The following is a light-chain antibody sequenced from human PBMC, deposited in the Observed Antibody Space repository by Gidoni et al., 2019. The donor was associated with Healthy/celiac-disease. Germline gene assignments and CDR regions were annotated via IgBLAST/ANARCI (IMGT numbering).Light chain of an antibody. CDR3: QVWDSSSDPWV. CDR2: DDS. V-gene: IGLV3-21*03. Sequence: SYVLPPPPSVSVAPGKTARITCGGNNIGSKSVHWYQQKPGQAPLLVVYDDSDRPSGIPERFSGSNSGNTATLTISRVEAGDEADDYCQVWDSSSDPWVFGGGTKLTVL. CDR1: NIGSKS. J-gene: IGLJ3*02.